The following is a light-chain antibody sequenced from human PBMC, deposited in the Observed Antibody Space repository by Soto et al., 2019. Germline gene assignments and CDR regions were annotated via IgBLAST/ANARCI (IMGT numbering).Light chain of an antibody. Sequence: EIVLTQSPGTLALSPGERATLSCRSSQSVSNKYLSGYQQKPGQAPRLLIYGASSRATGIPDRFAGSGSGTDFTLTITRLEPEDFAVYYCQQYGSSPRMFGQGTKVDI. CDR1: QSVSNKY. J-gene: IGKJ1*01. V-gene: IGKV3-20*01. CDR2: GAS. CDR3: QQYGSSPRM.